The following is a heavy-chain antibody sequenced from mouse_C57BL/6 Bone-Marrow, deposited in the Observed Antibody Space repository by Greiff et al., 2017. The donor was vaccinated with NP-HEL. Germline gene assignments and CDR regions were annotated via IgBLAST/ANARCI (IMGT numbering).Heavy chain of an antibody. V-gene: IGHV7-3*01. CDR2: IRNKANGYTT. Sequence: EVHLVESGGGLVQPGGSLSLSCAASGFTFTDYYMSWVRQPPGKALEWLGFIRNKANGYTTEYSASVKGRFTISRDNSQSILYLQMNALRAEDSATYYCARLRSTMITRSYFDYWGQGTTLTVSS. D-gene: IGHD2-4*01. J-gene: IGHJ2*01. CDR3: ARLRSTMITRSYFDY. CDR1: GFTFTDYY.